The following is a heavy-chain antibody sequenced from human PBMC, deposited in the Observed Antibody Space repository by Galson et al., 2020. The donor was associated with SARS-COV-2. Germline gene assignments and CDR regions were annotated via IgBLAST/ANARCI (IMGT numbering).Heavy chain of an antibody. Sequence: SETLSLTCAVSGLSISSDFYWGWFRQPPGKGLEWIGHIHQGGTTYYNPSLQSRVTISIDRSKNQFSLKMTSVTAADTAIYYCARPSSSGYYSVWYFDLWGRGTLVTVSA. V-gene: IGHV4-38-2*01. J-gene: IGHJ2*01. CDR3: ARPSSSGYYSVWYFDL. CDR2: IHQGGTT. CDR1: GLSISSDFY. D-gene: IGHD3-22*01.